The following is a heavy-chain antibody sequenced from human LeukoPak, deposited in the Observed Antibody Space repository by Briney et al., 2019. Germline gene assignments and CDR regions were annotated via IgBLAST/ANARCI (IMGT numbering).Heavy chain of an antibody. V-gene: IGHV3-66*01. Sequence: GGSLRLSCAASGFTVSSNYMSWVRQAPGKGLEWVSVIYSDGSTYYADSVKGRFIFSRDNSKNTLYLQMNSLRAEDTAVYYCARGVGDGYNSNYYYYYYMDVWGKGTTVTISS. CDR2: IYSDGST. CDR3: ARGVGDGYNSNYYYYYYMDV. J-gene: IGHJ6*03. D-gene: IGHD5-24*01. CDR1: GFTVSSNY.